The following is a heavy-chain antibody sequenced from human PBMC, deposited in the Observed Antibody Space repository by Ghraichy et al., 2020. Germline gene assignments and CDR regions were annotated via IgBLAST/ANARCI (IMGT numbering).Heavy chain of an antibody. CDR3: GSSGTSVFLPRVDY. Sequence: GGSLRLSCKASGFNFRAYSMNWVRHVPGKGLEWVSSISSGSGYKSYADSVKGRFTISRDDATTSVYLQMNSLTDEDTAVYYCGSSGTSVFLPRVDYWGQGTLVTGSS. CDR1: GFNFRAYS. V-gene: IGHV3-21*01. D-gene: IGHD2-2*01. CDR2: ISSGSGYK. J-gene: IGHJ4*02.